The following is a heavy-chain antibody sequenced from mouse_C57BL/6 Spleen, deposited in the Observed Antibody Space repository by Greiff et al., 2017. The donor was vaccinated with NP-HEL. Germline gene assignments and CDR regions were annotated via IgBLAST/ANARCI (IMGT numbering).Heavy chain of an antibody. D-gene: IGHD1-1*01. CDR2: INPGSGGT. CDR1: GYAFTNYL. CDR3: ARDYYGSSSVGWFAY. Sequence: QLQQSGAELVRPGTSVKVSCKASGYAFTNYLIEWVKQRPGQGLEWIGVINPGSGGTNYNEKFKGKATLTADKSSSTAYMQLSSLTSEDSAVYFCARDYYGSSSVGWFAYWGQGTLVTVSA. J-gene: IGHJ3*01. V-gene: IGHV1-54*01.